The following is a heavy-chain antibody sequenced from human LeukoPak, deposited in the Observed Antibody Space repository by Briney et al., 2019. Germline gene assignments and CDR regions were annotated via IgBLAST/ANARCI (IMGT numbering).Heavy chain of an antibody. CDR2: IYYSGST. Sequence: SQTLSLTCTVSGGSISSGGYYWSWIRQPPGKGLEWIGYIYYSGSTNYNPSLKSRVTISVDTSKNQFSLKLSSVTAADTAVYYCARGTRLGQVVPAASPSFDPWGQGTLVTVSS. CDR3: ARGTRLGQVVPAASPSFDP. V-gene: IGHV4-61*08. D-gene: IGHD2-2*01. J-gene: IGHJ5*02. CDR1: GGSISSGGYY.